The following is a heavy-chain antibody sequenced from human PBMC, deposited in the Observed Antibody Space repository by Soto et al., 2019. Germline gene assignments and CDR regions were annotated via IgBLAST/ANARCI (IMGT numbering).Heavy chain of an antibody. V-gene: IGHV3-33*06. D-gene: IGHD2-2*01. Sequence: GGSLRLSCAASGFTFSSYGMHWVRQAPGKGLEWVAVIWYDGSNKYYADSVKGRFTISRDNSKNTLYLQMNSLRAEDTAVYYCAKEGTPVVPAARYYYYGMDVWGQGTTVTVSS. J-gene: IGHJ6*02. CDR2: IWYDGSNK. CDR3: AKEGTPVVPAARYYYYGMDV. CDR1: GFTFSSYG.